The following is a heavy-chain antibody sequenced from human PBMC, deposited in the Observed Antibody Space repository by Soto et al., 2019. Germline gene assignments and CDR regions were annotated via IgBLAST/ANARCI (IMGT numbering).Heavy chain of an antibody. J-gene: IGHJ5*02. V-gene: IGHV4-34*01. CDR1: GGSFSGYY. D-gene: IGHD3-9*01. Sequence: SETLSLTCAVYGGSFSGYYWSWIRQPPGKGLEWIGEINHSGSNNYNPSLKSRVTISVDTSKNQFSLKLSSVTDADTAVYYCARGGELRYFDWLLLGLDPWGQGTLVT. CDR3: ARGGELRYFDWLLLGLDP. CDR2: INHSGSN.